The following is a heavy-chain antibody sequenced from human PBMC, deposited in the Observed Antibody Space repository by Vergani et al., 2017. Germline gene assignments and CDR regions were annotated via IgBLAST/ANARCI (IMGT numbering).Heavy chain of an antibody. J-gene: IGHJ6*03. D-gene: IGHD2-2*01. CDR1: GYIFGGYY. CDR3: ARGYCSSTSCSEAYYYYMDV. V-gene: IGHV1-2*02. Sequence: QVQLVQSGAEVKKPGASVKVSCKASGYIFGGYYIHWVRQAPGQGLEWMAWINPNSGGTNYAQKFQGRVTMTRDTSISTAYMELSRLISDDTAVYYCARGYCSSTSCSEAYYYYMDVWGKGTTVTVSS. CDR2: INPNSGGT.